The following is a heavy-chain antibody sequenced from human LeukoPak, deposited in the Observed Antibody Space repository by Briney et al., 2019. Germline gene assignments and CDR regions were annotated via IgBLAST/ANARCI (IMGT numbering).Heavy chain of an antibody. CDR3: AAGYVGGAMVTNAFDI. V-gene: IGHV1-58*01. Sequence: SVKVSCKASGFSFTNSAVQWVRQARGQGLEWIGWIVVGSGNTIYVQKFQERVTITRDMSTSTAYMELSSLRSEDTAVYYCAAGYVGGAMVTNAFDIWGQGTMVTVSS. J-gene: IGHJ3*02. CDR1: GFSFTNSA. D-gene: IGHD5-18*01. CDR2: IVVGSGNT.